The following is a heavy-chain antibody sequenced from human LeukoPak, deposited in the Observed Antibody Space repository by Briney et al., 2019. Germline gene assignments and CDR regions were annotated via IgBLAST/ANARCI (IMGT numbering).Heavy chain of an antibody. CDR1: GFTVSSNY. J-gene: IGHJ4*02. CDR3: ARGLGSYFDY. V-gene: IGHV3-53*04. D-gene: IGHD3-16*01. Sequence: VGSLRLACAASGFTVSSNYMSWVRQAPGKGLEWVSVIYSDVSTYYADSVKGRFTIPRHNSKNTLYLQMNSLRAEDTAVYYCARGLGSYFDYWGQGTLVTVSS. CDR2: IYSDVST.